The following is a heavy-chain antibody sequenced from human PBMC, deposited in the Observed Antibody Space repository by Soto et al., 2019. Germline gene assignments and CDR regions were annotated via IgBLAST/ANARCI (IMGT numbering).Heavy chain of an antibody. D-gene: IGHD6-13*01. CDR2: ISAYNGNT. J-gene: IGHJ4*02. V-gene: IGHV1-18*01. CDR1: GYTFTSYG. CDR3: AGTLASAGIKFPTSNFDY. Sequence: ASVKVSCKASGYTFTSYGISWVRQAPGQGLEWMGWISAYNGNTNYAQKLQGRVTMTTDTSTSTAYMELRSLISDDTAVYYCAGTLASAGIKFPTSNFDYWGQGTLVTVSS.